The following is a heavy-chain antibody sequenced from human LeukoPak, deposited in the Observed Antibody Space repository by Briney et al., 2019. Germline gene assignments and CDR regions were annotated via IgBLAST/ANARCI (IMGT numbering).Heavy chain of an antibody. V-gene: IGHV3-21*01. J-gene: IGHJ1*01. CDR2: ISSSSSYI. Sequence: PGGSLRLSCAASGFTFGSYSMNWVRQAPGKGLEWVSSISSSSSYIYYADSVKGRFTISRDNAKNSLYLQMNSLRSEDTALYYCARDIPYCSSTSCSAFQHWGQGTLVTVSS. CDR1: GFTFGSYS. CDR3: ARDIPYCSSTSCSAFQH. D-gene: IGHD2-2*01.